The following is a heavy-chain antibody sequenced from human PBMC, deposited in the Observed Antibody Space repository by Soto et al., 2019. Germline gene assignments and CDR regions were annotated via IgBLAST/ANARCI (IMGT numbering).Heavy chain of an antibody. CDR2: IYYSGST. J-gene: IGHJ4*02. D-gene: IGHD2-15*01. Sequence: PSETLSLTCTVSGGSISSSSYYWGWIRQPPGKGLEWIGSIYYSGSTYYNPSLKSRVTISVDTSKNQFSLKLSSVTAADTAVYYCARRGEPGLVVVAATPYFDYWGQGTLVTVS. V-gene: IGHV4-39*01. CDR3: ARRGEPGLVVVAATPYFDY. CDR1: GGSISSSSYY.